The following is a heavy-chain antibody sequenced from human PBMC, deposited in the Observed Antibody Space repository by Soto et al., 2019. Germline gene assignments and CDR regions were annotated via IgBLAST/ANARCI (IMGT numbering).Heavy chain of an antibody. D-gene: IGHD6-6*01. CDR1: GFTFSSYA. CDR3: AKSPIAARLLGFDY. Sequence: EVQLLESGGGLVQPGGSLRLSCAASGFTFSSYAMSWVRQAPGKGLEWVPAISGSGGSTYYADSVKGRFTISRDNSKNHLYLQMISLRAEDTAVYYCAKSPIAARLLGFDYWGQGTLVTVSS. V-gene: IGHV3-23*01. J-gene: IGHJ4*02. CDR2: ISGSGGST.